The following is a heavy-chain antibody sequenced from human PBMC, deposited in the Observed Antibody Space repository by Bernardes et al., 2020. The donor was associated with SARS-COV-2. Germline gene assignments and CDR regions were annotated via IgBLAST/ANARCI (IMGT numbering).Heavy chain of an antibody. D-gene: IGHD6-19*01. V-gene: IGHV4-34*01. CDR3: AREQWLVHYFDY. Sequence: SETLSLTCVVSGVSFNDNYWTWIRQSPGKGLEWIGEIHDTGGPNYNPSLKGRVTLSIDTPRQQFSLTLTSVTAADTAVYYCAREQWLVHYFDYWGPGTPVTVSS. CDR1: GVSFNDNY. J-gene: IGHJ4*02. CDR2: IHDTGGP.